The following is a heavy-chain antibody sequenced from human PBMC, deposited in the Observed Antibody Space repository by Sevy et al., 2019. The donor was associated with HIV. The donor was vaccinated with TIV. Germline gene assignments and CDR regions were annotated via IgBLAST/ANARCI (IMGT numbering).Heavy chain of an antibody. J-gene: IGHJ4*02. CDR1: GFTFNTYP. D-gene: IGHD2-21*01. V-gene: IGHV3-30-3*01. CDR3: ARDSGYNHYFVVGAY. Sequence: GWSLRLSCAASGFTFNTYPMHWVRQAPGKGLEWVAVISYDGSSKHYAESVRGRFTISREDSENTLYLQMNSMRPDDTAIYYCARDSGYNHYFVVGAYWGQGTLVTVSS. CDR2: ISYDGSSK.